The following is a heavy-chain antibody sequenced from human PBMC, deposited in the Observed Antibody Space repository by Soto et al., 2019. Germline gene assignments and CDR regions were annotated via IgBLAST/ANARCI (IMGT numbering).Heavy chain of an antibody. J-gene: IGHJ4*02. Sequence: ASVKVSFKASGYTFTSYGISWVRQAPGQGLEWMGWISAYNGNTNYAQKLQGRVTMTTDTSTSTAYMELRSLRSDDTAVYYCARDPPLVAADGRFEYWGQGTLVTVSS. CDR2: ISAYNGNT. CDR3: ARDPPLVAADGRFEY. CDR1: GYTFTSYG. V-gene: IGHV1-18*01. D-gene: IGHD6-13*01.